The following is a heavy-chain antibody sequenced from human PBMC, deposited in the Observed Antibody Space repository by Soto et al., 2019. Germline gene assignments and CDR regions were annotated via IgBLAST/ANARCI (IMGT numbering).Heavy chain of an antibody. J-gene: IGHJ6*02. Sequence: SLKVSCKSSGGSSSSYAISWVRQEHGQGLEWMGGIIPIFGTANYAQKFQGRVTITADESTSTAYMELSSLRSEDTAVYYCARVDTAMVFYGMDVWGQGTTVTVSS. V-gene: IGHV1-69*13. D-gene: IGHD5-18*01. CDR1: GGSSSSYA. CDR2: IIPIFGTA. CDR3: ARVDTAMVFYGMDV.